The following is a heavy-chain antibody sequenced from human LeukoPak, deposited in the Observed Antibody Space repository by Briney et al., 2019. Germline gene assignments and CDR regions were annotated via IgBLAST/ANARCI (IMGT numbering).Heavy chain of an antibody. CDR2: ISSSGSYI. CDR1: GFTFSSYS. J-gene: IGHJ4*02. CDR3: ASRLRIAAAGSGNNY. Sequence: GGSLRLSCAASGFTFSSYSMNWVRQAPGKGLEWVSSISSSGSYIYYADSVKGRFTISRDNAKNSLYLQMNSLRAEDTAVYYCASRLRIAAAGSGNNYWGQGTLVTVSS. D-gene: IGHD6-13*01. V-gene: IGHV3-21*01.